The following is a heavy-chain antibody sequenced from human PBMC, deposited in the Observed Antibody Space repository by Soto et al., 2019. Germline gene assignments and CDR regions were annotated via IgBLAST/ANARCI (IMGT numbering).Heavy chain of an antibody. J-gene: IGHJ6*03. V-gene: IGHV4-34*01. CDR1: GGSFSGYY. D-gene: IGHD3-10*01. Sequence: PSETLSLTCAVCGGSFSGYYWSWIRQPPGKGLEWIGEINHSGSTNYNPSLKSRVTISVDTSKNQFSLKLSSVTAADTAVYYCARYGSGSQGYYYYYYMDVWGKGTTVTVSS. CDR2: INHSGST. CDR3: ARYGSGSQGYYYYYYMDV.